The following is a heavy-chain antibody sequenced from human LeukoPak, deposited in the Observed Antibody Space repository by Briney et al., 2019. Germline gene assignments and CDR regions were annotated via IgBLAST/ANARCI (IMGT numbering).Heavy chain of an antibody. J-gene: IGHJ4*02. CDR1: GYSFTSYW. Sequence: GESLKISCKGSGYSFTSYWIGWVRQMPGKGLEWMGIIYPGDSDTRYSPSLQGRVTISADKSISTAYLQWSSLKASDTAIYYCARRVAPRPFDYWGQGTLVTVSS. CDR2: IYPGDSDT. CDR3: ARRVAPRPFDY. D-gene: IGHD6-6*01. V-gene: IGHV5-51*01.